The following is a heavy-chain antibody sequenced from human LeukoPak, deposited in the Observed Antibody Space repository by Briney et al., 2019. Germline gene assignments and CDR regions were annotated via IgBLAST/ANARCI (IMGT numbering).Heavy chain of an antibody. D-gene: IGHD4-11*01. Sequence: SVKVSCKASGGTFSSYAISWVRQAPGQGLEWMGRIIPILGIANYAQKFQGRVTMTEDTSTDTAYMELSSLRSEDTAVYYCATGAYSNYEAAWFDPWGQGTLVTVSS. CDR3: ATGAYSNYEAAWFDP. CDR1: GGTFSSYA. J-gene: IGHJ5*02. V-gene: IGHV1-69*04. CDR2: IIPILGIA.